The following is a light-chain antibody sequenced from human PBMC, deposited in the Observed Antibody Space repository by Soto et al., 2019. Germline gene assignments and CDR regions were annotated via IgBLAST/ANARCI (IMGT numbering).Light chain of an antibody. Sequence: DVQMTQSPSNLSASIGDTVTITCRASQIVGKWLAWYQQKPGKAPKLLINDVSNLEIGVPSRFSGSGSGTEFTLTISGLDPDDFATYYCQQYSTYPLTFGGGTRVDI. CDR2: DVS. CDR3: QQYSTYPLT. CDR1: QIVGKW. V-gene: IGKV1-5*01. J-gene: IGKJ4*01.